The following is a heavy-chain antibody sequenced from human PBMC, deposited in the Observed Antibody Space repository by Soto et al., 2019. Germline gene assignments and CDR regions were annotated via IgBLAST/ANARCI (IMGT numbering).Heavy chain of an antibody. J-gene: IGHJ4*02. D-gene: IGHD3-9*01. CDR3: ARHGSQGYDILTGYYNY. V-gene: IGHV4-39*01. Sequence: QLQLQESGPGLVKPSETLSLTCTVSGGSISSSSYYWGWIRQPPGKGLEWIGSIYYSGSTYYNPSLKSRVTISVDTSKNQFSLKLSSVTAADTAVYYCARHGSQGYDILTGYYNYWGQGTLVTVSS. CDR2: IYYSGST. CDR1: GGSISSSSYY.